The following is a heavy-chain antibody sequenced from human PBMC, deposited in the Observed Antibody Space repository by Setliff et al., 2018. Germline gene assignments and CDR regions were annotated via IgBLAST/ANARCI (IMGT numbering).Heavy chain of an antibody. J-gene: IGHJ4*02. Sequence: SETLSLTCTVSGGSISSSSYYWSWIRQPPGKGLEWIGYIYYSGSTNYNPSLKSRVTISVDTSKNQFSLKLSSVTAADTAVYYCARVGGDYPDYWGQGTLVTVSS. D-gene: IGHD3-10*01. CDR3: ARVGGDYPDY. V-gene: IGHV4-61*01. CDR2: IYYSGST. CDR1: GGSISSSSYY.